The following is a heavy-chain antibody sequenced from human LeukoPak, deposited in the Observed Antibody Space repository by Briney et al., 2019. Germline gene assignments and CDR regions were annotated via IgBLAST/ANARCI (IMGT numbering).Heavy chain of an antibody. CDR3: VDGGAARFDY. CDR1: GFTFSSYG. Sequence: GGSLRLSCAASGFTFSSYGMHWVRQAPGKGLEWVAVISYDGSNKYYADSVKGRFTISRDNSKNTLYLQMNSLRAEDTAVYYCVDGGAARFDYWGQGTLVAVSS. J-gene: IGHJ4*02. D-gene: IGHD3-16*01. V-gene: IGHV3-30*03. CDR2: ISYDGSNK.